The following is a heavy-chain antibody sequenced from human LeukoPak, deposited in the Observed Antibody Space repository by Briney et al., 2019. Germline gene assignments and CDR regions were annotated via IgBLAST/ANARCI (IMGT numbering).Heavy chain of an antibody. CDR1: GGTFSSYA. V-gene: IGHV1-69*05. J-gene: IGHJ5*02. D-gene: IGHD2-15*01. Sequence: SVKVSXKASGGTFSSYAISWMRQAPGQGLEWMGRIIPIFGTANYAQKFQGRVTITTDESTSTAYMELSSLRSEDTAVYYCAYCSGGSCSFPTEPDPWGQGTLVTVSS. CDR3: AYCSGGSCSFPTEPDP. CDR2: IIPIFGTA.